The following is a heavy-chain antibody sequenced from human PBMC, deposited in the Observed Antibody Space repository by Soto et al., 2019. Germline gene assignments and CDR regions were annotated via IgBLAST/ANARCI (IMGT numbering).Heavy chain of an antibody. J-gene: IGHJ5*02. D-gene: IGHD3-16*02. CDR3: ARMGLHLGELSRNWFDP. CDR1: GGSITSANYY. CDR2: IYSRGTT. V-gene: IGHV4-31*03. Sequence: QVQLQESGPGLVKPSQTLSLSCSISGGSITSANYYWTWIRLFPGKGLEWIGYIYSRGTTHYNPSLKCRATLSLDTSNNQFSLEVKCATAADTAVYYCARMGLHLGELSRNWFDPWGQGSLVTVSS.